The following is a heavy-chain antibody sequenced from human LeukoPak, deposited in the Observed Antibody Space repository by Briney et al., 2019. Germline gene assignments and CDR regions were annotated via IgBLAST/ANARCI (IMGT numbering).Heavy chain of an antibody. CDR1: GFTFSSYS. V-gene: IGHV3-48*01. J-gene: IGHJ4*02. D-gene: IGHD3-22*01. CDR2: ISSSSSTI. Sequence: GGSLRLSCAASGFTFSSYSMNWVRQAPGKGLEWVSYISSSSSTIYYADSVKGRFTISRDNAKNSLYLQMNSLRAEDTAVYYCAKAIYYYDSSGPIDYWGQGTLVTVSS. CDR3: AKAIYYYDSSGPIDY.